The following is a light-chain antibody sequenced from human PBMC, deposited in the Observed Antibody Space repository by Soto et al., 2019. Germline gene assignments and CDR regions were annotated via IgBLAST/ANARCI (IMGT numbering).Light chain of an antibody. CDR3: LQYNNWPWT. CDR2: GAS. CDR1: QSVSSD. Sequence: EKVMTQSPATLSVSPGERATLSCRASQSVSSDLAWYQQKPGQAPRLLIYGASTRATGIPARFSGSGSGTEFTLIISSLQSEDFAVYFCLQYNNWPWTFGQGTKVEIK. V-gene: IGKV3-15*01. J-gene: IGKJ1*01.